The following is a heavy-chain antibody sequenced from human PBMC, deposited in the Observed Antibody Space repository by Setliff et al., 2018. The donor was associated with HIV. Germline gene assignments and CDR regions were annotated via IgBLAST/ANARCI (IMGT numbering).Heavy chain of an antibody. CDR1: GFTFSSYA. D-gene: IGHD4-17*01. CDR2: ISGSAGST. CDR3: AKDFQWSTVNTPLNYQYGMDV. J-gene: IGHJ6*02. Sequence: GGSLRLSCAASGFTFSSYAMSWVRQAPGKGLDWVSAISGSAGSTYYADSVKGRFTISRDNSKSTLYLQMNNLRPEDTAVYYCAKDFQWSTVNTPLNYQYGMDVWGQGTTVTVSS. V-gene: IGHV3-23*01.